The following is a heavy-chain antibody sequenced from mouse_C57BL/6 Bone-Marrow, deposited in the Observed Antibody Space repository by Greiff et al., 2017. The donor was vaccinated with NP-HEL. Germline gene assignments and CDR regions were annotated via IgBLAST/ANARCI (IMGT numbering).Heavy chain of an antibody. CDR2: INPNNGGT. CDR3: ARRGTTVVATRYAMDY. D-gene: IGHD1-1*01. Sequence: VQLQQSGPELVKPGASVKMSCKASGYTFTDYNMHWVKQSHGKSLEWIGYINPNNGGTSYNQKFKGKATLTVNKSSSTAYMELRSLTSEDSAVYYWARRGTTVVATRYAMDYWGQGTSVTVSS. V-gene: IGHV1-22*01. CDR1: GYTFTDYN. J-gene: IGHJ4*01.